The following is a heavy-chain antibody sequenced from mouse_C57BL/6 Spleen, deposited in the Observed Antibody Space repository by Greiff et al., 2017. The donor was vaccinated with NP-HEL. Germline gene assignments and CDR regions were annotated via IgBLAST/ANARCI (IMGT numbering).Heavy chain of an antibody. CDR2: IYPGSGST. Sequence: VQLQQPGAELVKPGASVKMSCKASGYTFTSYWITWVKQRPGQGLEWIGDIYPGSGSTNYNEKFKSKATLTVDTSSSTAYMQLSSLTSEDSAVYYCARGSSYVASSRYFDVWGTGTTVTVSS. J-gene: IGHJ1*03. CDR3: ARGSSYVASSRYFDV. CDR1: GYTFTSYW. D-gene: IGHD1-1*01. V-gene: IGHV1-55*01.